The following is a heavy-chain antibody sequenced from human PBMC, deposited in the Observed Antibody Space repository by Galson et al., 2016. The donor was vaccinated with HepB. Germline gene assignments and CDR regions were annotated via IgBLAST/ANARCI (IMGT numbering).Heavy chain of an antibody. CDR3: AKEDSMIVVGGFDY. D-gene: IGHD3-22*01. V-gene: IGHV3-23*01. J-gene: IGHJ4*02. CDR2: ISGSGGST. CDR1: GFSFNSYA. Sequence: SLRLSCAASGFSFNSYAMSWVRQAPGKGLEWVSGISGSGGSTYSADSVKGRFTISRDNSKNTLYLQMNSLRAEDTAVYYCAKEDSMIVVGGFDYWGQGTLVTVSS.